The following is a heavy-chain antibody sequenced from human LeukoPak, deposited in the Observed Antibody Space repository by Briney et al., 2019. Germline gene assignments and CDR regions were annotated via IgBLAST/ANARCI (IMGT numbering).Heavy chain of an antibody. CDR1: GFTFNSYS. Sequence: GGSLRLSCAASGFTFNSYSMSWVRQAPGQGLEWVSYISSSATTINYADSVKGRFTISRDNAKNSLYLQMNSLRAEDTAVYYCARAPLAGTYYFDYWGQGTLVTVSS. J-gene: IGHJ4*02. V-gene: IGHV3-48*01. CDR2: ISSSATTI. CDR3: ARAPLAGTYYFDY.